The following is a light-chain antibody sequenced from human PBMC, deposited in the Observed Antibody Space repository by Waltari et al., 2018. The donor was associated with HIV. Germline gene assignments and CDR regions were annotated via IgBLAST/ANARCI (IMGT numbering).Light chain of an antibody. CDR3: QSADITGTLGV. J-gene: IGLJ2*01. V-gene: IGLV3-25*03. Sequence: SYELAHPPSVSVSPGQTARLTCPGEALPGQFVYWYQQKPGQAPIVVIYKDSARPSGIPERFSGFISGTTATLTISAVQAEDEADYYCQSADITGTLGVFGGGTRLTV. CDR1: ALPGQF. CDR2: KDS.